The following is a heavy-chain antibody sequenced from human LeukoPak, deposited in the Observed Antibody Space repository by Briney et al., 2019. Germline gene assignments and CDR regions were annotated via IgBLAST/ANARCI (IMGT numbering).Heavy chain of an antibody. V-gene: IGHV3-53*01. J-gene: IGHJ4*02. CDR3: AKGEPRISSGWYNY. D-gene: IGHD6-19*01. CDR2: IYSGGST. Sequence: GGSLRLSCAASGFTVSSNYMSWVRQAPGKGLEWVSVIYSGGSTYYADSVKGRSTISRDNSKNTLYLQMNSLRAEDTAVYYCAKGEPRISSGWYNYWGQGTLVTVSS. CDR1: GFTVSSNY.